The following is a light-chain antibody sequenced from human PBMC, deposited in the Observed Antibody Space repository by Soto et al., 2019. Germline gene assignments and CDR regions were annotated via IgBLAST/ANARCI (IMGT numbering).Light chain of an antibody. CDR1: QGISNY. J-gene: IGKJ4*01. CDR2: AAS. V-gene: IGKV1-27*01. CDR3: QKYNSALVSPLT. Sequence: DMQMTQSPSSLSASVGDRVTITCRASQGISNYLAWYQQKPGKVPKLLIYAASTLQSGVPSRFSGGGSGTAVTLPISSLHPEDVAIYYCQKYNSALVSPLTFGGGNKGESK.